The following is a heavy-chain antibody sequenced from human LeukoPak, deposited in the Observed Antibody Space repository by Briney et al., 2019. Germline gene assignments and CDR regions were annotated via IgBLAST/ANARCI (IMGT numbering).Heavy chain of an antibody. D-gene: IGHD3-16*01. CDR3: ARDRGGFEDNWFDP. Sequence: PSQTLSLTCTVSGGSISSGDYYWRSIRQPPGKGLERIGYIYYSGNTYYNPSLKSRVTISVDTSKNQFSLKLSSVTAADTAVYYCARDRGGFEDNWFDPWGQGTLVTVSS. J-gene: IGHJ5*02. CDR2: IYYSGNT. V-gene: IGHV4-30-4*01. CDR1: GGSISSGDYY.